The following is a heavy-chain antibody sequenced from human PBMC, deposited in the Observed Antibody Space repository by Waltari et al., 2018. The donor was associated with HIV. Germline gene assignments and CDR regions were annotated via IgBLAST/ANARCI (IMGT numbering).Heavy chain of an antibody. V-gene: IGHV4-34*02. D-gene: IGHD2-21*01. J-gene: IGHJ6*02. CDR3: AGIVHRASYSMDV. CDR1: GGSLGTYY. CDR2: INPSGGT. Sequence: QVQLQQWGAGLLKPSETLSVTCTVSGGSLGTYYWTWVRHFPGKGLEWIGEINPSGGTTYKPSLKSRVTISRDWSKNLFSLKLTSVTAADTALYYCAGIVHRASYSMDVWGQGTTVTVSS.